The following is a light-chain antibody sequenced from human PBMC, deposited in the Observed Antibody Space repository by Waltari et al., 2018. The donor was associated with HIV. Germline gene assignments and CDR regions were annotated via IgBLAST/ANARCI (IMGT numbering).Light chain of an antibody. J-gene: IGKJ3*01. Sequence: EIVLTQSPGTLSLSPGERATLSCRTSQSVSIDSLTWYQQKPDQAPRLLIYYASSRATGIPDRFTGSGSGTDVTLTSSRLEPEDFAVYYCQHYDDSPQKCTFGPGTKVDMK. V-gene: IGKV3-20*01. CDR3: QHYDDSPQKCT. CDR1: QSVSIDS. CDR2: YAS.